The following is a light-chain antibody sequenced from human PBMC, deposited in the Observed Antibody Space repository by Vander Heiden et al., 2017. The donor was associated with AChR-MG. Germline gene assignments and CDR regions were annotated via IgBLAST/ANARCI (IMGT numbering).Light chain of an antibody. CDR3: QQSYNPPFT. V-gene: IGKV1-39*01. J-gene: IGKJ3*01. CDR2: VAS. CDR1: QSISSH. Sequence: DIQMTQSPSSLSASVGDRLTISCRASQSISSHLNWYQQKPGKVPNLLIYVASSLQSGVPSRFSGSGSGTDFNLTISGLQTEDFATYYCQQSYNPPFTFGPGTKVDIK.